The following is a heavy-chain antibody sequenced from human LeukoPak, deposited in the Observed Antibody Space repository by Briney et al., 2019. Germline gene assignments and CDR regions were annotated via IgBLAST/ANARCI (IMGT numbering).Heavy chain of an antibody. CDR3: ARVKVGFGVVTTYYFDF. J-gene: IGHJ4*02. Sequence: SETLSLTCTVSGGSVSSGSYYWGWIRQPPGKGLEWIGYIYYSGSTNYNPSLKSRVTISVDTSKNQLSLKLSSVTAADTAVYYCARVKVGFGVVTTYYFDFWGQGTLVTVSS. CDR1: GGSVSSGSYY. CDR2: IYYSGST. D-gene: IGHD3-3*01. V-gene: IGHV4-61*01.